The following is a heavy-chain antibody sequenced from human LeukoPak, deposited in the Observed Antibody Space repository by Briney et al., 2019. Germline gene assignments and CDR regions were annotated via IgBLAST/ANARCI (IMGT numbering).Heavy chain of an antibody. V-gene: IGHV4-39*07. Sequence: PSETLSLTCTVSGGSISSSSYYWGWIRQPPGEGLEWIGSIYYSGSTYYNPSLKSRVTISVDTSKNQLSLKLSSVTAADTAVYYCARDYTEQQLGESLGYWGQGTLVTVSS. CDR3: ARDYTEQQLGESLGY. J-gene: IGHJ4*02. CDR2: IYYSGST. CDR1: GGSISSSSYY. D-gene: IGHD6-13*01.